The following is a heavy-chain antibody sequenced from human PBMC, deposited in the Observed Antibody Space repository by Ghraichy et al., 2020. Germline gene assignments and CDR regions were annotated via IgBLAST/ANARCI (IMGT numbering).Heavy chain of an antibody. CDR1: GDSISSGLYY. V-gene: IGHV4-61*02. CDR3: ARMAGYYHFDY. CDR2: IYTSGTT. D-gene: IGHD3-22*01. J-gene: IGHJ4*02. Sequence: SETLSLTCTVSGDSISSGLYYWSWIRQPAGKGLEWIGRIYTSGTTIYNPSLKSRVTISVDTSKNQFSLYLSSVTAADTALYYCARMAGYYHFDYWGQGNLVTVSS.